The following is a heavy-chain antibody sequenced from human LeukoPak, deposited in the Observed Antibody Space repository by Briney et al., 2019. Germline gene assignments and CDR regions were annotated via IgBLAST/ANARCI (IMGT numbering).Heavy chain of an antibody. CDR2: ISYSGST. V-gene: IGHV4-59*08. J-gene: IGHJ3*02. D-gene: IGHD2-21*01. Sequence: SETLSLTCTVSGGSISSYYWSWIRQPPGKELEGIGHISYSGSTNYNPSLQSRVTISVDPSKHQFSLNLSSVTAADTAVYYCARPSRTGGGCDAFDIWGQGTMVTVSS. CDR3: ARPSRTGGGCDAFDI. CDR1: GGSISSYY.